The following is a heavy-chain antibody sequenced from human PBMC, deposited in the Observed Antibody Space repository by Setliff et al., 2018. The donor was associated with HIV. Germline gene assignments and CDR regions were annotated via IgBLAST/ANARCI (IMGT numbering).Heavy chain of an antibody. Sequence: ASVKVSCKASGYTFTSYGLSWVRQAPGQGLEWMGIMNPNDGGTQYAQNFRGRVSMTRDTSTTTVYMELYSLRSEDTAVYHCARSDISGTGYFDSWGQGTLVTVSS. CDR3: ARSDISGTGYFDS. CDR1: GYTFTSYG. V-gene: IGHV1-46*01. CDR2: MNPNDGGT. J-gene: IGHJ4*02. D-gene: IGHD1-20*01.